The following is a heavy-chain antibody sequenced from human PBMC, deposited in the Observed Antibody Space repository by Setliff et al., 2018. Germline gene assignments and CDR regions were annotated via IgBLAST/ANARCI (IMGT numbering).Heavy chain of an antibody. J-gene: IGHJ3*02. CDR3: AREWGLHGWSFDI. CDR1: GCSISSGGYY. D-gene: IGHD3-16*01. Sequence: TLSLTSTVSGCSISSGGYYWSWIRQHPGKGVEWIGYIYYSGSTDNNPSLKSRVTISVDTAKNQFSLTLSSVTAADTAVYYCAREWGLHGWSFDIWGQGTMVTVSS. V-gene: IGHV4-31*03. CDR2: IYYSGST.